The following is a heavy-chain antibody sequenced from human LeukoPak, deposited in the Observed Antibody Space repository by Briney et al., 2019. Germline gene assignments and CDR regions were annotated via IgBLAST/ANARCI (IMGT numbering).Heavy chain of an antibody. D-gene: IGHD6-19*01. CDR2: ISTSGGRT. V-gene: IGHV3-23*01. Sequence: GGSLRLSCAASGFTFSSYAMSWVRQAPGQGLEWVSLISTSGGRTYYADSVKGRFTTSRDNSKNTLYLQMNSLRAEDTAVYYCARVSRGWPFDFWGQGTLVTVSS. CDR3: ARVSRGWPFDF. J-gene: IGHJ4*02. CDR1: GFTFSSYA.